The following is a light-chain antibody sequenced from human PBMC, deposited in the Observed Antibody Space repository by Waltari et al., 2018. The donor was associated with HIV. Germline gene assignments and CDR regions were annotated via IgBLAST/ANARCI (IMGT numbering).Light chain of an antibody. CDR2: EDS. V-gene: IGLV3-10*01. CDR1: ALPKKY. J-gene: IGLJ1*01. Sequence: SYELTQPPTVSVSPGQTARITCPGDALPKKYAYCYQQKSGQAPVVVIYEDSKRPSGIPERFSGSSSGTMATLTISGAQVEDEADYYCYSTDSSGNHVFGTGTKVTVL. CDR3: YSTDSSGNHV.